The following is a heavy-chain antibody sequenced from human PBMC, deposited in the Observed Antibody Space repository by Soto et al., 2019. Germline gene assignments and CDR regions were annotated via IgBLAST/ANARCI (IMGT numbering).Heavy chain of an antibody. D-gene: IGHD2-15*01. CDR2: ISAYNGNT. CDR3: RGYCSGGSCYDYYGMDV. CDR1: GYTFTSYG. J-gene: IGHJ6*02. Sequence: ASVKVSCKASGYTFTSYGISWVRQAPGQGLEWMGWISAYNGNTNYAQKLQGRVTMTTDTSTSTAYMELRSLRSDDTAVYYCRGYCSGGSCYDYYGMDVWGQGTTVTVSS. V-gene: IGHV1-18*01.